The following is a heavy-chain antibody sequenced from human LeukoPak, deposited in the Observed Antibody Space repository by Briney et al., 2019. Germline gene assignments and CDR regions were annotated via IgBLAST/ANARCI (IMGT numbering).Heavy chain of an antibody. CDR2: IYYSGST. Sequence: PGGSLRLSCEASGFTFSSYWMSWVRQAPGKGLEWIGYIYYSGSTYYNPSLKSRVTISVDTSKNQFSLKLSSVTAADTAVYYCARVRLPRGFYYFDYWGQGTLVTVSS. CDR1: GFTFSSYW. J-gene: IGHJ4*02. CDR3: ARVRLPRGFYYFDY. V-gene: IGHV4-59*06. D-gene: IGHD3-10*01.